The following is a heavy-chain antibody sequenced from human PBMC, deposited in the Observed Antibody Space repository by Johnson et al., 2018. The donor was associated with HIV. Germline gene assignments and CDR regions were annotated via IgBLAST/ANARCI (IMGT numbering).Heavy chain of an antibody. Sequence: QMQLVESGGGLVKPGGSLRLSCAASGFTFSSYAMHWVRQAPGKGLEWVAVISYDGSNKYYADSVKGRFTISRDNSKNTLYLQMNSLRAEDTAGLYCARGEGYRWSDLRRDAFDIWGQGTMVTVSS. J-gene: IGHJ3*02. CDR2: ISYDGSNK. D-gene: IGHD1-20*01. CDR1: GFTFSSYA. CDR3: ARGEGYRWSDLRRDAFDI. V-gene: IGHV3-30*04.